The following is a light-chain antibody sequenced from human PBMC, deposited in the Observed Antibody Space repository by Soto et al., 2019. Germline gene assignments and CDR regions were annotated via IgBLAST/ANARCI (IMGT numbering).Light chain of an antibody. CDR2: GAS. CDR3: QQRSNWTTIT. CDR1: QSISTD. V-gene: IGKV3-15*01. Sequence: DIVITQSPATRPVSPGERASLSCRASQSISTDLDWYRQKPAQGPTLLIYGASTRAQGILPRISGGGSGTALTLPISSMQSADFTVSYCQQRSNWTTITFGQGTRLEIK. J-gene: IGKJ5*01.